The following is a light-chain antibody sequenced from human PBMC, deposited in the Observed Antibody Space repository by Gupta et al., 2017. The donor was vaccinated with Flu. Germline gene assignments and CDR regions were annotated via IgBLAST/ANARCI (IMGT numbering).Light chain of an antibody. CDR1: QGIASW. CDR2: AAS. J-gene: IGKJ4*01. Sequence: DIQMTQSPSSVSASVGDRVTITCRASQGIASWLAWYQQKPGKAPELLIYAASTVQSGVPSRFSGSGSGTDLTLTISSLQPEDFATYYCQQSDSFPITFGWGTKVEIE. CDR3: QQSDSFPIT. V-gene: IGKV1-12*01.